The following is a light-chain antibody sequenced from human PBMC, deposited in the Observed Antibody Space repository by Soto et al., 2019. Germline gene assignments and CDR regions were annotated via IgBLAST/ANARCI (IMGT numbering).Light chain of an antibody. J-gene: IGKJ1*01. CDR3: QQRSNWLRT. CDR1: QSVSSY. CDR2: DAS. Sequence: EIVLTQSPATVSLSPGERATLYCRASQSVSSYLAWYQQKPGQAPRLLIYDASNRATGIPARFSGSGSGTDFTLTISSLEPEDFAVYYCQQRSNWLRTFGQGTKVDI. V-gene: IGKV3-11*01.